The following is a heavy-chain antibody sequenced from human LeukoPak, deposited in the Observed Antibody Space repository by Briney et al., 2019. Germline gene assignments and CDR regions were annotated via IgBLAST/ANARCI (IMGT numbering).Heavy chain of an antibody. J-gene: IGHJ4*02. CDR2: IIPIFGTA. D-gene: IGHD2-21*01. Sequence: ASVKVSCKASGGTFSSYAISWVRQAPGQGLEWMGGIIPIFGTANYAQKFQGRVTITADESTSTAYMELSSLRSEDTAVYYCARGKVRGEADFDYWGQGTLVTVSS. V-gene: IGHV1-69*13. CDR3: ARGKVRGEADFDY. CDR1: GGTFSSYA.